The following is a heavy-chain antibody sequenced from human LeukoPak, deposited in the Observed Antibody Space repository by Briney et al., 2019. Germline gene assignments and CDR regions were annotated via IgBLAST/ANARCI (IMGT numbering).Heavy chain of an antibody. Sequence: GASVKVSCKASGYTFTSYAMHWVRQAPGQRLEWMGWINAGNGNTKYSQKFQGRVTITTDESTSTAYMELSSLRSEDTAVYYCARSAAGTKYPRGRASYYYYMDVWGKGTTVTVSS. V-gene: IGHV1-3*01. CDR3: ARSAAGTKYPRGRASYYYYMDV. CDR1: GYTFTSYA. D-gene: IGHD6-13*01. CDR2: INAGNGNT. J-gene: IGHJ6*03.